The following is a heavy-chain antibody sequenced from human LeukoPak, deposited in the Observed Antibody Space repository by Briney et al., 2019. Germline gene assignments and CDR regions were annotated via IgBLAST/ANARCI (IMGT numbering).Heavy chain of an antibody. D-gene: IGHD2-2*01. Sequence: GRSLRLSCAGSGFTSDDCAMHWVRQAPGKGLEWVSGISWNSGSIGYADSVKGRFTISRGNAKNSLYLQMNSLRAEDTALYYCAKGRGYELPLDNWGQGTLVTVSS. CDR2: ISWNSGSI. CDR3: AKGRGYELPLDN. J-gene: IGHJ4*02. CDR1: GFTSDDCA. V-gene: IGHV3-9*02.